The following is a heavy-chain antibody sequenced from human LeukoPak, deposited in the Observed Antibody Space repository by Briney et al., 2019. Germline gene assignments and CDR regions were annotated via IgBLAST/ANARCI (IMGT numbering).Heavy chain of an antibody. CDR1: GGSISSYY. D-gene: IGHD6-6*01. V-gene: IGHV4-59*01. Sequence: SETLSLTCTVSGGSISSYYWSWIRQPPGKGLEWIGYIYYSGSTNYNPSLKSRVTISVDTSKNQFSLKLSSVTAADTAVYYCARSSIADNCDWFDPWGQGTLVTVSS. J-gene: IGHJ5*02. CDR3: ARSSIADNCDWFDP. CDR2: IYYSGST.